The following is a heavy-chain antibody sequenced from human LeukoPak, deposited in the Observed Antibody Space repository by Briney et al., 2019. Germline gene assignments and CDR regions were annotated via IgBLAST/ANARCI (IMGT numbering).Heavy chain of an antibody. D-gene: IGHD6-25*01. Sequence: GGSLRLSCAASGFTFSSYWMSWVRQAPGKGLEWVANIKQDGSEKYYVDSVKGRFTISRDNSKNTLYLQMNSLRAEDTAVYYCAKAHPIAASDYWGQGTLVTVSS. V-gene: IGHV3-7*03. J-gene: IGHJ4*02. CDR2: IKQDGSEK. CDR1: GFTFSSYW. CDR3: AKAHPIAASDY.